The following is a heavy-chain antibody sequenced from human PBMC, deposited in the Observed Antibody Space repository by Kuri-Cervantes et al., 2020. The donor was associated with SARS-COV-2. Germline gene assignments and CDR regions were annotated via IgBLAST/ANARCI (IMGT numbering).Heavy chain of an antibody. CDR3: ARVTTVTEGY. D-gene: IGHD4-11*01. CDR1: GFTFSSYS. V-gene: IGHV3-21*01. Sequence: GESLKISCAASGFTFSSYSMNWVRQAPGKGLEWVSSISSSSSYIYYADSVKGRSTISRDNAKNSLYPQMNSLRAEDTAVYYCARVTTVTEGYWGQGTLVTVSS. CDR2: ISSSSSYI. J-gene: IGHJ4*02.